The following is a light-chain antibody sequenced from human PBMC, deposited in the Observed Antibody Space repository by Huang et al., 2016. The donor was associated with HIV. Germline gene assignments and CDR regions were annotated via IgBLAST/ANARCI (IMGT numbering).Light chain of an antibody. V-gene: IGKV3-20*01. Sequence: EIVLTQSPGTLSLFPGERATLSCRASQSVSSSYLAWYQQKPGQAPRLLIYGASNGATGIPARFSGSGSGTDFTLTISRVEPEDFAVYYCQHYGGSPITFGQGTRLEIK. J-gene: IGKJ5*01. CDR1: QSVSSSY. CDR2: GAS. CDR3: QHYGGSPIT.